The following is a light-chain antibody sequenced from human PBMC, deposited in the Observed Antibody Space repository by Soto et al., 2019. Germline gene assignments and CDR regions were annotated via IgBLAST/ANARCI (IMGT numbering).Light chain of an antibody. J-gene: IGLJ3*02. CDR1: ASDIGNYNY. V-gene: IGLV2-14*01. CDR2: GVS. Sequence: QSALTQPASVFGSPGQSITISCTGTASDIGNYNYVSWYQVHPGKAPKLLIYGVSNRPSGVSNRFSGSKSGNTASLTISGLQAEDEADYYCYSYSAYTTLWVFGGGTKVTVL. CDR3: YSYSAYTTLWV.